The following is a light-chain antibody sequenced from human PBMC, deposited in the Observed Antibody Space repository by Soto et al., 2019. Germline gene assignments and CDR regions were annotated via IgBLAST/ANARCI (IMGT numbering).Light chain of an antibody. Sequence: EIVMTQSPATLSLSPGERATLSCRASQTIDNTLAWYQRKPGQAPRLLIYDASTRATGVPARFSGSGSGTDFTLTISSLEPEDFAVYYCQQRSSWPLTFGGGTKVDIK. CDR3: QQRSSWPLT. CDR2: DAS. V-gene: IGKV3-11*01. J-gene: IGKJ4*01. CDR1: QTIDNT.